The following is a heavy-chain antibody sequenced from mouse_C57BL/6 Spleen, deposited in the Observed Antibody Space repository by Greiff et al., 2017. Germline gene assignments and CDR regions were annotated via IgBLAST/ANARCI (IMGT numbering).Heavy chain of an antibody. J-gene: IGHJ4*01. CDR2: INPSNGGT. CDR3: ARSRVTTVVGDAMDY. D-gene: IGHD1-1*01. CDR1: GYTFTSYW. Sequence: QVQLQQPGTELVKPGASVKLSCKASGYTFTSYWMPWVKQRPGQGLEWIGNINPSNGGTNYNEKFKSKATLTVDKSSSTAYMQLSSLTSEDSAVYYGARSRVTTVVGDAMDYWGQGTSVTVSS. V-gene: IGHV1-53*01.